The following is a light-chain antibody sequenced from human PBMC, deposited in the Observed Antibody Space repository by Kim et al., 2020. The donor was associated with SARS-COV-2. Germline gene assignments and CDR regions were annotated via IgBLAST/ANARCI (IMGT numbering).Light chain of an antibody. CDR1: QTVNSNY. Sequence: PGETAPLPCRASQTVNSNYLAWYQQKPGQAPRLLIYGASSRAPGIPDRFSGSGSGTDFTLTISRLQPEDFAVYYCQQYGSSPPYTFGQGTKLEIK. CDR3: QQYGSSPPYT. J-gene: IGKJ2*01. CDR2: GAS. V-gene: IGKV3-20*01.